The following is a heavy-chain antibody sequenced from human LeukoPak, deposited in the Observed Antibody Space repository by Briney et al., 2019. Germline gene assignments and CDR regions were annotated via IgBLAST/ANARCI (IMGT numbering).Heavy chain of an antibody. D-gene: IGHD6-13*01. V-gene: IGHV1-24*01. CDR2: FDPEDGET. CDR1: GCTLTELS. CDR3: ATAGSSWYAPFDY. J-gene: IGHJ4*02. Sequence: ASVKVSCKVSGCTLTELSMHWVRQAPGKGLEWMGGFDPEDGETIYAQKFQGRVTMTEDTSTDTAYMELSSLRSEDTAVYYCATAGSSWYAPFDYWGQGTLVTVSS.